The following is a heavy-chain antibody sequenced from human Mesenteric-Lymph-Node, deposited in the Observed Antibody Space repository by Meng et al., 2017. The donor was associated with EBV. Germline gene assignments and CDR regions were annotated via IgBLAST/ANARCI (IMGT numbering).Heavy chain of an antibody. Sequence: PPLLESGTGLVKPSQTLSLTCAGSGGSISSGGDPWSWIRQPPGKGLEWIGYIYHSGSTYYNPSLKSRVTISVDRSKTQFSLKLSSVTAADTAVYYCARLDSSGYYTGWFDPWGQGTLVTVSS. CDR3: ARLDSSGYYTGWFDP. CDR1: GGSISSGGDP. J-gene: IGHJ5*02. D-gene: IGHD3-22*01. V-gene: IGHV4-30-2*01. CDR2: IYHSGST.